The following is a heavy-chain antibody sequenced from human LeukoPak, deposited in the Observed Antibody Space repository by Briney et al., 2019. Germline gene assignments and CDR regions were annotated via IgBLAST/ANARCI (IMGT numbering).Heavy chain of an antibody. CDR1: GGTFSSYA. V-gene: IGHV1-69*04. CDR2: IIPILGIA. J-gene: IGHJ6*02. CDR3: ARARSTMVRGVTYYYYGMDV. D-gene: IGHD3-10*01. Sequence: AAVKVSCKASGGTFSSYAISWVRQAPGQGLEWVGRIIPILGIANYAQKFQGRVTITADKSTSTAYMELSSLRSEDTAVYYCARARSTMVRGVTYYYYGMDVWGQGTTVTVSS.